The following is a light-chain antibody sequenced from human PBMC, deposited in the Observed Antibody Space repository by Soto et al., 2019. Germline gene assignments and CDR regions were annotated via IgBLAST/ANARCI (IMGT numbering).Light chain of an antibody. CDR2: DAS. Sequence: EIVLTHSPATLSVSPVEIATLSCSSSQSVSILLAWYQQKPGRAPRLLIFDASARAVDIPGRFSGSKSGTESTLTISSLQPEDFAVYYCHYYDKWPPGKFGQGTKVDIK. CDR3: HYYDKWPPGK. J-gene: IGKJ1*01. CDR1: QSVSIL. V-gene: IGKV3D-15*01.